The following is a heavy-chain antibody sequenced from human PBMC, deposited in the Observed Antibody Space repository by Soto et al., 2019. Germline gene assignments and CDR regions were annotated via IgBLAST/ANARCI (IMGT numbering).Heavy chain of an antibody. CDR1: GYNFPSFG. V-gene: IGHV1-18*04. CDR3: ARDGGFNRLPVSKRDGNKGLDI. Sequence: QGQLVQSGAEVKTPGASLMVSCKASGYNFPSFGISWVRQAPGQGLEWMGWISVYEGQTLSTEKFRGRGDMTTDTSANPAYLELRNLRPADPAVYYCARDGGFNRLPVSKRDGNKGLDIWGQGTTVTVSS. D-gene: IGHD1-1*01. CDR2: ISVYEGQT. J-gene: IGHJ6*02.